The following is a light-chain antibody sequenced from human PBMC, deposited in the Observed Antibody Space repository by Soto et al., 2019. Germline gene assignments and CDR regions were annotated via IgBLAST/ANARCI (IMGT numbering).Light chain of an antibody. CDR2: DNN. CDR1: SSNIGNNY. Sequence: QSVLTQPPSVSAAPGQKVNISCSGSSSNIGNNYVSWYQQLPGTAPKLLIYDNNERPSGIPDRFSGSKSGTSATLGITGLQTGDEADYYCGSWDSSLSNVVFGGGTKLTVL. V-gene: IGLV1-51*01. CDR3: GSWDSSLSNVV. J-gene: IGLJ2*01.